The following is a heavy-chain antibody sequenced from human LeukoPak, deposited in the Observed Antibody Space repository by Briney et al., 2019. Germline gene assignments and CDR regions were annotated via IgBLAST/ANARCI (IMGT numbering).Heavy chain of an antibody. J-gene: IGHJ4*02. CDR2: ISYDGSNK. Sequence: GGSLRLSCAASGFTFSSYWMSWVRQAPGKGLEWVAVISYDGSNKYHADSVKGRFTISRDNSKNTLYLQMNSLRAEDTAVYYCARDEGRDGYNEFDYWGQGTLVTVSS. CDR3: ARDEGRDGYNEFDY. CDR1: GFTFSSYW. V-gene: IGHV3-30-3*01. D-gene: IGHD5-24*01.